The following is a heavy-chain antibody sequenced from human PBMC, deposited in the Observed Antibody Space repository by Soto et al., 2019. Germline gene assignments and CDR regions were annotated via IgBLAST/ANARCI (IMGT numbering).Heavy chain of an antibody. CDR2: INRDGREK. V-gene: IGHV3-7*03. CDR3: TRAPEGSGSYYYFDF. D-gene: IGHD3-22*01. J-gene: IGHJ4*02. CDR1: GFTFSNYW. Sequence: PGGSLRLSCAASGFTFSNYWMSWVRQAPGKGLQWVANINRDGREKYYVDSLKGRFTISRDNADNSLHLQLNSLRDEDTAVYYCTRAPEGSGSYYYFDFWGRGTLVTVPQ.